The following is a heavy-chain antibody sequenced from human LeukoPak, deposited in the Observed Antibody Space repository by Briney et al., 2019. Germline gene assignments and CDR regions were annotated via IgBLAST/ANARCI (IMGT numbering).Heavy chain of an antibody. CDR2: IYHSGST. Sequence: PSETLSLTCAVSGYSISSGYYWGWIRQPPGKGLEWIGSIYHSGSTYYNPSLKRRVTISVDTSKNQFSLKLSSVTAADTAVYYRARAGYTAIVAFDIWGQGTMVTVSS. V-gene: IGHV4-38-2*01. D-gene: IGHD5-18*01. J-gene: IGHJ3*02. CDR1: GYSISSGYY. CDR3: ARAGYTAIVAFDI.